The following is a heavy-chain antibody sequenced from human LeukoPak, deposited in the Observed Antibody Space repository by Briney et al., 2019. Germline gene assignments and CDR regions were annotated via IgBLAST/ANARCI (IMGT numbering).Heavy chain of an antibody. CDR2: ISAYNGNT. CDR1: GYTFTSYG. V-gene: IGHV1-18*01. J-gene: IGHJ4*02. D-gene: IGHD2-2*01. CDR3: ARVDQLLEDFDY. Sequence: AASVKVSCKASGYTFTSYGISWVRQAPGQGLEWMGWISAYNGNTNYAQKLQGRVTMTTDTSTSTAYMELRSLRSDDTAVSYCARVDQLLEDFDYWGQGTLVTVSS.